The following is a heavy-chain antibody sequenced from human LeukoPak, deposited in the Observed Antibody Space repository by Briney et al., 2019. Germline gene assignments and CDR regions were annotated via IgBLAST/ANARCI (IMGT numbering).Heavy chain of an antibody. J-gene: IGHJ4*02. D-gene: IGHD3-9*01. CDR3: ARDRGRYFDWLH. V-gene: IGHV4-31*03. CDR1: GGSISSGDYY. Sequence: PSQTLSLTCTVSGGSISSGDYYWSWIRQHPGEGLEWIGYIYYSGNTYYNPSLKSRVTISIDTSKNQFSLKLSSVTAADTAVYYCARDRGRYFDWLHWGQGTLVTVSS. CDR2: IYYSGNT.